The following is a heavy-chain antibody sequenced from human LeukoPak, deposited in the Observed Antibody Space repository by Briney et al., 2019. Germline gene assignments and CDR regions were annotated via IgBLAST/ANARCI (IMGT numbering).Heavy chain of an antibody. V-gene: IGHV5-51*01. CDR1: GYSFTSYW. CDR3: ARQDCSGGSCFLKTNWFDP. CDR2: IYPGDSDT. Sequence: GESLKISCKGSGYSFTSYWIGWVRQMPGKGLEWMGIIYPGDSDTRYSPSFQGQVTISADKCISTAYLQWSSLKASDTAMYYCARQDCSGGSCFLKTNWFDPWGQGTLVTVSS. D-gene: IGHD2-15*01. J-gene: IGHJ5*02.